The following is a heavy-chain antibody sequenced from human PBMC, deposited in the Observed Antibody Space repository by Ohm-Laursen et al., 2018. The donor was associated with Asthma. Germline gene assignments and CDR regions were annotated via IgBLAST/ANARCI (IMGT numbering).Heavy chain of an antibody. CDR2: IYYSGST. CDR3: ARSIAALAPSDY. J-gene: IGHJ4*02. Sequence: PPGTLSLTCAVSGGSISSYYWSWIRQPPGKGLEWIGYIYYSGSTNYNPSLKSRVTISVDTSKNQFSLKLSSVTAADTAVYYCARSIAALAPSDYWGQGTLVTVSS. V-gene: IGHV4-59*01. CDR1: GGSISSYY. D-gene: IGHD6-6*01.